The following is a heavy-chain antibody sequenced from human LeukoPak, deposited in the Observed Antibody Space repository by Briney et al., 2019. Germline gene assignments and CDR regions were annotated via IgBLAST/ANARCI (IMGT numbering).Heavy chain of an antibody. CDR1: GFTFNIHS. CDR2: IGGDGANT. CDR3: AKARDNPHSYLDC. J-gene: IGHJ4*02. Sequence: GGSLRLSCTASGFTFNIHSMSWVRQAPEKGLEWVSAIGGDGANTFYANSVKGRFTVSRDNSKNTLYLQLNSLRAEDTAVYYCAKARDNPHSYLDCWGQGTLVTVSS. D-gene: IGHD1-14*01. V-gene: IGHV3-23*01.